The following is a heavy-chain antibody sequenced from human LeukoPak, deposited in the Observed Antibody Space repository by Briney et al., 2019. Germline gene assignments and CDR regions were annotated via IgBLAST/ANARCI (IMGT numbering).Heavy chain of an antibody. CDR2: ISGSGDST. Sequence: PGGSLRLSCAASGFTFSNYAMRWVRQAPGKGLEWVSGISGSGDSTYYADSVKGRFTISRDNSKNTLYLQMNSLRAEDTAVYYCAKLVAYDIPHPFDYWGQGTLVTVSS. CDR1: GFTFSNYA. CDR3: AKLVAYDIPHPFDY. J-gene: IGHJ4*02. V-gene: IGHV3-23*01. D-gene: IGHD3-9*01.